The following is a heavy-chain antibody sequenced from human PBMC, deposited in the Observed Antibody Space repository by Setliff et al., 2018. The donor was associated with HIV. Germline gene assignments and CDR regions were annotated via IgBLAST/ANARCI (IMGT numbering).Heavy chain of an antibody. CDR2: IDWDDDK. D-gene: IGHD6-25*01. CDR1: GFSLSTSAMS. V-gene: IGHV2-70*17. CDR3: ARMIIPPGQGLFGLYHFDY. Sequence: KSGPTLVNPTQTLTLTCTFSGFSLSTSAMSVGWIRQPPGKAVEWLARIDWDDDKFYNTFLKTRLTISKDTSKNQVVLTLTNMDPVDTATYYCARMIIPPGQGLFGLYHFDYWGQGTLVTVSS. J-gene: IGHJ4*02.